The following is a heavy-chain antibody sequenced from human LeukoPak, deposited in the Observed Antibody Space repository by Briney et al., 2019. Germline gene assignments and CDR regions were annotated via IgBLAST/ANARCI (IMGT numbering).Heavy chain of an antibody. V-gene: IGHV3-30*02. D-gene: IGHD3-22*01. Sequence: PGGSLRLSCAASGFTFSSYGMHWVRQAPGKGLEWVAFIRYDGSNKYYADSVKGRFTISRDNSKNTLYLQMNSLRAEDTAVYYCAGPPSYYYDSSGYYYMYWGQGTLVTVSS. CDR3: AGPPSYYYDSSGYYYMY. J-gene: IGHJ4*02. CDR1: GFTFSSYG. CDR2: IRYDGSNK.